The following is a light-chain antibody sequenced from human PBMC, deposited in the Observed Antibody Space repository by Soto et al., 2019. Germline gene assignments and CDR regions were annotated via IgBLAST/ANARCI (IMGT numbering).Light chain of an antibody. V-gene: IGKV1-12*01. CDR2: AGS. CDR1: QGISSW. Sequence: DIQMTQSPSSVSASVGDRVTITCRASQGISSWLAWYQEKPGEAPTLLIYAGSTLQSGVPSRFSGGGSGTECTLTISSLQHEDFATCYCQQANSYVLTFGGGTKVEIK. J-gene: IGKJ4*02. CDR3: QQANSYVLT.